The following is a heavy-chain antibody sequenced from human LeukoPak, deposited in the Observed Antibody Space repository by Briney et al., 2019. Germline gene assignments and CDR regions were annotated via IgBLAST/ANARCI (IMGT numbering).Heavy chain of an antibody. D-gene: IGHD3-22*01. V-gene: IGHV4-39*07. Sequence: PSETLSLTCTVSGGSISSSSYYWGWIRQPPGKGLEWIGSIYYSGSTYYNPSLKSRVTISVDTSKNQFSLKLSSVTAADTAVYYCARAEYYYDSSGYHGWFDPWGQGTLVTVSS. CDR2: IYYSGST. CDR1: GGSISSSSYY. CDR3: ARAEYYYDSSGYHGWFDP. J-gene: IGHJ5*02.